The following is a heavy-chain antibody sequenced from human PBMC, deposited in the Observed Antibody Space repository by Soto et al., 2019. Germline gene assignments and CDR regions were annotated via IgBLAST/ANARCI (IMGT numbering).Heavy chain of an antibody. CDR1: GFPFGNAW. J-gene: IGHJ5*02. CDR2: IKSKTDGGTT. D-gene: IGHD4-17*01. CDR3: TTLGLYGRLDP. Sequence: EVQLVESGGGLVKPGGSLSLSCEASGFPFGNAWWNWVRQAPGKGLEWVGRIKSKTDGGTTDYAAPVKGRFTISRDDSKNTLYLQMNSLKTEDTAVYYCTTLGLYGRLDPWGQGTLVTVSS. V-gene: IGHV3-15*07.